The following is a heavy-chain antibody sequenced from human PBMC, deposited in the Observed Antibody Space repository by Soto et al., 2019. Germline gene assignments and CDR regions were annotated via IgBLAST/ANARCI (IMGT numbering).Heavy chain of an antibody. V-gene: IGHV3-11*03. D-gene: IGHD3-22*01. J-gene: IGHJ5*02. CDR3: ASSYDSSGYYLTP. CDR2: ISSSSSYT. Sequence: GGSLRLSCAASGFTFSDYYMSWIRQAPGKGLEWVSYISSSSSYTNYADSVKGRFTISRDNAKNSLYLQMNSLRAEDTAVYYCASSYDSSGYYLTPWGQGTLVTVS. CDR1: GFTFSDYY.